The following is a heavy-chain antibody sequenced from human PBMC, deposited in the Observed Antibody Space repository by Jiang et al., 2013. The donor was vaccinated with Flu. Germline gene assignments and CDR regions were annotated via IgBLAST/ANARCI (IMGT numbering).Heavy chain of an antibody. CDR3: ARLFGDYFDY. V-gene: IGHV4-39*07. D-gene: IGHD3-10*02. Sequence: KSRVTISVDTSKNQFSLKLSSVTAADTAVYYCARLFGDYFDYWGQGTLVTVSS. J-gene: IGHJ4*02.